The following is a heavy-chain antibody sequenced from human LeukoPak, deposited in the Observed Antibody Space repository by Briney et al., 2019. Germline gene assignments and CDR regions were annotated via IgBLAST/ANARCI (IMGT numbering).Heavy chain of an antibody. CDR2: ITGTTGGT. V-gene: IGHV3-23*01. CDR1: GFTFSKYA. J-gene: IGHJ4*02. D-gene: IGHD1-7*01. CDR3: AKRLIGNSGLYNFDY. Sequence: GGSLRLSCAASGFTFSKYAMTWVRQAPGKGLEVVSSITGTTGGTYYADSVMGRFTISRDNSKNTLYLQMNSLRAEDTAIYYCAKRLIGNSGLYNFDYWGQGALVTVSS.